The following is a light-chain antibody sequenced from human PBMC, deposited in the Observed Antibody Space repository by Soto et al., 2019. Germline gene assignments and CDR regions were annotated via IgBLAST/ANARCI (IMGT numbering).Light chain of an antibody. CDR3: QQYNSDSGYT. V-gene: IGKV1-5*01. CDR2: DAS. J-gene: IGKJ2*01. CDR1: QSISSW. Sequence: DIQMTQSPSTLSASVGDRVTITCRASQSISSWLAWYQQKPGKAPKFLIYDASSLESGVPSRFSGIGSGTEFTLTIISLQPDDFATYYCQQYNSDSGYTFGQGTKLELK.